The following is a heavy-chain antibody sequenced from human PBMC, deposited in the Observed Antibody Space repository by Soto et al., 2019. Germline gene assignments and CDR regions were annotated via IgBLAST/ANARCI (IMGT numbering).Heavy chain of an antibody. J-gene: IGHJ4*02. CDR1: GGSISSGGYY. Sequence: KTSETLSLTCTVSGGSISSGGYYWSWIRQHPGKGLEWIGYIYYSGSTYYNPSLKSRVTISVDTSKNQFSLKLSSVTAADTAVYYCARGRDGYAIGYWGQGTLVTVSS. CDR3: ARGRDGYAIGY. CDR2: IYYSGST. V-gene: IGHV4-31*03. D-gene: IGHD5-12*01.